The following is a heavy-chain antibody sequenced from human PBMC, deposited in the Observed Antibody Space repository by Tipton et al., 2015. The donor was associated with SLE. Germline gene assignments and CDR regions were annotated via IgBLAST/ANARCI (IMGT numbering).Heavy chain of an antibody. CDR3: ARLGITIFGDYYFDY. CDR2: IYYSGST. J-gene: IGHJ4*02. CDR1: GGSISSHY. D-gene: IGHD3-3*01. Sequence: TLSLTCTVSGGSISSHYWSWIRQPPGKGLEWIGYIYYSGSTNYNPSLKSRVTISVDTSKNQFSLKLSSVTAADTAVYYCARLGITIFGDYYFDYWGQGTLVTVSS. V-gene: IGHV4-59*11.